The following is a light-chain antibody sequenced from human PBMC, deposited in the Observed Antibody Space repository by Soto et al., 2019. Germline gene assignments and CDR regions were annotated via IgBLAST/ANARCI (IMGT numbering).Light chain of an antibody. CDR2: DAS. CDR3: QHYNSYL. Sequence: DIQMTQSPSTLSGSVGDRVTITCRASQSISSWLAWYQQKPGKAPKLLIYDASSLGSGVPSRFSGSESGTEFTLTISSLQPDDFATYYCQHYNSYLFGQGTKVDIK. V-gene: IGKV1-5*01. CDR1: QSISSW. J-gene: IGKJ1*01.